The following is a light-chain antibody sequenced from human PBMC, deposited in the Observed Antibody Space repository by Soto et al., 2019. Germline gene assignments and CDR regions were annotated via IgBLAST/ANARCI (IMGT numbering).Light chain of an antibody. V-gene: IGKV1-39*01. CDR3: QHYNSYPEA. CDR1: QSISSY. J-gene: IGKJ1*01. CDR2: AAS. Sequence: DIQMTQSPSSLSASVGDRVTITCRASQSISSYLNWYQQKPGKAPKLLIYAASSLRSGVPSRFSGSGSGTDFTLTISSLQPEDFATYYCQHYNSYPEAFGQGTKVDIK.